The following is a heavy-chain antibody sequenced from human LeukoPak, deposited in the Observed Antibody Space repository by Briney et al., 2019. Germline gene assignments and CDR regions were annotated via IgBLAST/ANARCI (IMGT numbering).Heavy chain of an antibody. CDR3: ARVYDVWSGYYRDY. V-gene: IGHV3-7*04. CDR2: IKQDGGER. Sequence: PGGSLRLSCAASGFTFSNYWLSWVRQAPGKGLEWVANIKQDGGERYYVDSVKGRFIVSRDNAKNSLYLHMNSLGAEDTAVYYCARVYDVWSGYYRDYWGQGTLVTVSS. D-gene: IGHD3-3*01. CDR1: GFTFSNYW. J-gene: IGHJ4*02.